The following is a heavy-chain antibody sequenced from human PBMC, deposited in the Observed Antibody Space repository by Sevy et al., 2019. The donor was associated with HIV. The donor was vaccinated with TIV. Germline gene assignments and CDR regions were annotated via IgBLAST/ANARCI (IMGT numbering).Heavy chain of an antibody. Sequence: GGSLRLSCAASGFTISTYSMNWVRQAPGKGLEWVSSISSSSNYIYYADSVKGRFTISRDNAKNSLYLQMNSLRAEDTALYYCARDGARITMVQGVMAYYHGMDVWGQGTTVTVSS. CDR1: GFTISTYS. D-gene: IGHD3-10*01. V-gene: IGHV3-21*01. CDR3: ARDGARITMVQGVMAYYHGMDV. CDR2: ISSSSNYI. J-gene: IGHJ6*02.